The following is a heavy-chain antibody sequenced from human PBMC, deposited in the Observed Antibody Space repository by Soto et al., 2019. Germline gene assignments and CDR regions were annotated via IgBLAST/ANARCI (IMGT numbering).Heavy chain of an antibody. J-gene: IGHJ4*02. CDR1: GFTFNNYA. D-gene: IGHD3-10*01. CDR3: AKDRDYPRDYFHY. Sequence: GSLRLSCAASGFTFNNYAMSWVRQAPGKGLEWVSAISANGQGIYYADSVKGRFIISRDNSKNTVFLHMDSLTAEDTAVYYCAKDRDYPRDYFHYWGQGTLVTVS. V-gene: IGHV3-23*01. CDR2: ISANGQGI.